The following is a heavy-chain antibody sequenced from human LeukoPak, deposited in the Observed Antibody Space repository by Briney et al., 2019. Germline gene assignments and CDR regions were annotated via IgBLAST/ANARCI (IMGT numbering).Heavy chain of an antibody. J-gene: IGHJ6*02. CDR1: GYTFTSYG. CDR2: ISAYNGNT. CDR3: ARSSAKVGYSSSWYSTYYYYYGMDV. V-gene: IGHV1-18*01. Sequence: ASVKVSCKASGYTFTSYGISWVRQAPGQGLEWMGWISAYNGNTNYAQKLQGRVTMTTDTSTGTAYMELRSLRSDDTAVYYCARSSAKVGYSSSWYSTYYYYYGMDVWGQGTTVTVSS. D-gene: IGHD6-13*01.